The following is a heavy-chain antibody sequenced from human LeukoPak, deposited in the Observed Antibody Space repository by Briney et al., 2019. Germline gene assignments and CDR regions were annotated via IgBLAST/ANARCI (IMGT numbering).Heavy chain of an antibody. D-gene: IGHD5-18*01. CDR1: GGSISSSSYY. Sequence: SETLSLTCTVSGGSISSSSYYWGWIRQPPGKGLEWIGSIYYSGSTYYNPSLKSRVTISVDTSKNQFSLKLSSVTAADTAVYYCASLRERSYYTRGFDYWGQGTLVTVSS. CDR3: ASLRERSYYTRGFDY. V-gene: IGHV4-39*01. CDR2: IYYSGST. J-gene: IGHJ4*02.